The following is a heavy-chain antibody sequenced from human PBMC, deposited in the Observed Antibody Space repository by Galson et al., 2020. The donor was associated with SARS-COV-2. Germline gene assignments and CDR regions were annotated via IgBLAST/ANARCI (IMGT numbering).Heavy chain of an antibody. CDR1: GGSISSSRYS. Sequence: ASETLSLTCTVSGGSISSSRYSWGWIRQPPGKGLEWIGCVFYSGSTHYNPSLKSRITLSVDTSKNQFSLKLSSVTAADTALYYCVQQVQGPFPYWGQGTLVTVSS. CDR2: VFYSGST. J-gene: IGHJ4*02. D-gene: IGHD6-13*01. CDR3: VQQVQGPFPY. V-gene: IGHV4-39*07.